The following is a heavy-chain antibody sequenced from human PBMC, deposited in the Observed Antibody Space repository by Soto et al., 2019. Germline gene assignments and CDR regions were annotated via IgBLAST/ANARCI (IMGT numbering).Heavy chain of an antibody. CDR1: GVSLSTSGVG. J-gene: IGHJ4*02. D-gene: IGHD3-10*01. CDR3: AHLFLWFGETGGQLDD. Sequence: QITLKDSGPTLVKPPQTLTLTCTFSGVSLSTSGVGVGWIREPPVNDLEGLVLIYWDDYKRYSPSLKSRLTITKFTSKKQVVLTMTNLDPVDTATYYWAHLFLWFGETGGQLDDWGQGTLVTVSS. V-gene: IGHV2-5*02. CDR2: IYWDDYK.